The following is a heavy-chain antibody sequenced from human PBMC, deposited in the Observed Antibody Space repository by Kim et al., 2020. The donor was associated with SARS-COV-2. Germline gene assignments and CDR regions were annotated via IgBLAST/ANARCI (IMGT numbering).Heavy chain of an antibody. V-gene: IGHV4-39*01. CDR1: GGSISSSSYY. J-gene: IGHJ4*02. CDR3: ANHEDGMVATLVNY. D-gene: IGHD5-12*01. CDR2: IYYSGST. Sequence: SETLSLTCTVSGGSISSSSYYWGWIRQPPGKGLEWIGSIYYSGSTYYNPSLKSRFTISVDTSKNQFSLKLSSVTAADTAVYYCANHEDGMVATLVNYWGQGTLVTVSS.